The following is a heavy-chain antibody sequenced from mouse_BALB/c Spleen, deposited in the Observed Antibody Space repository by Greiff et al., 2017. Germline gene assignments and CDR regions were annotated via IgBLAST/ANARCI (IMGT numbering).Heavy chain of an antibody. J-gene: IGHJ1*01. CDR3: ARDGSHWYFDV. CDR1: GFTINDTY. CDR2: IDPANGNT. V-gene: IGHV14-3*02. D-gene: IGHD1-1*02. Sequence: VQLQQSGAELVKPGASLKFSCTASGFTINDTYMHWVKQRPEQGLEWIGRIDPANGNTKYDPKFQGQATITADTSSNTAYLQLSSLTSEDTAVYYCARDGSHWYFDVWGAGTTVTVSS.